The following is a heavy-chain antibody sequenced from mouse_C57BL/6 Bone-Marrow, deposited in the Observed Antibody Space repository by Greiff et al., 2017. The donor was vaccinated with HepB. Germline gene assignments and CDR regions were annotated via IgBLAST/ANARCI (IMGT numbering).Heavy chain of an antibody. J-gene: IGHJ1*03. CDR2: ISSGSSTI. CDR1: GFTFSDYG. CDR3: ARKKYFDV. Sequence: EVKLVDSGGGLVKPGGSLKLSCAASGFTFSDYGMHWVRQAPEKGLEWVAYISSGSSTIYYADTVKGRFTISRDNAKNTLFLQMTSLRSEDTAMYYCARKKYFDVWGTGTTVTVSS. V-gene: IGHV5-17*01.